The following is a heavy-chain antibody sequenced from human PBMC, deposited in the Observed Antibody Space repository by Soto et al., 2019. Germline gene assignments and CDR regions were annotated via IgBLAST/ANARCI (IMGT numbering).Heavy chain of an antibody. Sequence: QITLKESGPTLVKPTQTLTLTCTFSGFSLNTSGVGVGWIRQPPGKALECLALIYCDDDTRYSPSLTSKRTITTDTSNHQMVLTTPNMDPVEPATYYCPRDYGDPPLHFFGFDVWGQGTTFTVSS. V-gene: IGHV2-5*02. D-gene: IGHD4-17*01. J-gene: IGHJ6*02. CDR3: PRDYGDPPLHFFGFDV. CDR2: IYCDDDT. CDR1: GFSLNTSGVG.